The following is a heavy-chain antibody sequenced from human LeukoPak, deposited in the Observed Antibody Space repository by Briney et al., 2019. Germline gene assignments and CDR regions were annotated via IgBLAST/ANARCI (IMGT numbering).Heavy chain of an antibody. V-gene: IGHV3-15*01. D-gene: IGHD2-15*01. Sequence: GGSLRLSCAASGFTFTNAWMSWIRQAPGKGLDWVGRIKSKTDGGTTDYAAPVKGRFTISRDDSKNTLYLQMNSLKTEDTAVYYCTTVGRYCSGGRCYNYDYWGQGTLVTVSS. CDR2: IKSKTDGGTT. J-gene: IGHJ4*02. CDR1: GFTFTNAW. CDR3: TTVGRYCSGGRCYNYDY.